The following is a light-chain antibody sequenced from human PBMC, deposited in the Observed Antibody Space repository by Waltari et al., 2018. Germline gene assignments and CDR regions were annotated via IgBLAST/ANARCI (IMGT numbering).Light chain of an antibody. J-gene: IGKJ2*03. Sequence: DIQMTQSPSSLSASVGDSVTITCRASQNINRYLNWYQQKPGKAPRVLIYFASTLQGGVPSRFSGGGFGTDFTLTISSLQPEDFATYYCHQSYRTPQSFGQGTKLEI. CDR1: QNINRY. V-gene: IGKV1-39*01. CDR3: HQSYRTPQS. CDR2: FAS.